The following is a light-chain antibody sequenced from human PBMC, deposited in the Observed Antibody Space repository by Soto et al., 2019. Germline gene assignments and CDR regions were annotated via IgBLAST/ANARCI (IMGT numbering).Light chain of an antibody. CDR3: QQRSDYPIT. CDR1: QGIYNY. J-gene: IGKJ5*01. V-gene: IGKV1-9*01. CDR2: SAF. Sequence: DIQLTQSPSFLSASVGDRVTITCRASQGIYNYLAWYQQKPGKAPKLLIHSAFTLQSGVPSRFSGSGSGTEFTLTISSLQPEDFAAYYCQQRSDYPITFGQGTRREIK.